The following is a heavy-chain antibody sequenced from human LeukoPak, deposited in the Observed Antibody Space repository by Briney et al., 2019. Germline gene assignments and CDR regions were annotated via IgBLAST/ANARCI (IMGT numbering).Heavy chain of an antibody. CDR2: ISSSSSTI. Sequence: GGSLRLSCAASGFTFSSYSMTWVRQAPGKGLEWVSYISSSSSTIYYADSVKGRFTISRDNAKNSLYLQMNSLRAEDTAVYYCARDIGGIAVAGDPYYYGMDVWGQGTTVTVSS. CDR1: GFTFSSYS. J-gene: IGHJ6*02. V-gene: IGHV3-48*01. CDR3: ARDIGGIAVAGDPYYYGMDV. D-gene: IGHD6-19*01.